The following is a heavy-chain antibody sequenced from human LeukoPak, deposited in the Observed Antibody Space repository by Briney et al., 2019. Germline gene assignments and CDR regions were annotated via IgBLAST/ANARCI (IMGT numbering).Heavy chain of an antibody. CDR1: GFTFSSYA. CDR2: ISGSGGST. D-gene: IGHD1-26*01. Sequence: PGGSLRLSCAASGFTFSSYAMSWVRQAPGKGLEWVSAISGSGGSTYYADFVKGRFTISRDNSKNTLYLQMNSLRAEDTAVYYCAKDRIVGARTHHFDYWGQGTLVTVSS. V-gene: IGHV3-23*01. J-gene: IGHJ4*02. CDR3: AKDRIVGARTHHFDY.